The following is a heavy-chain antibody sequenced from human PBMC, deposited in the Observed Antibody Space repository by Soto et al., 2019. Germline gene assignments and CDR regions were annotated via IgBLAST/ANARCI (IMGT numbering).Heavy chain of an antibody. D-gene: IGHD3-10*01. V-gene: IGHV3-21*01. CDR2: ISSSSSYI. CDR1: GFSFNTYS. CDR3: ASLSRFALDY. J-gene: IGHJ4*02. Sequence: EVQLVESGGGLVKPGGSLRLSCAASGFSFNTYSMNWVRQAPGKGLEWVSSISSSSSYIYYTDSVKGRFTISRDNAKNSPYLQMDSLRAEDTAVYYCASLSRFALDYWGQGTLVTVSS.